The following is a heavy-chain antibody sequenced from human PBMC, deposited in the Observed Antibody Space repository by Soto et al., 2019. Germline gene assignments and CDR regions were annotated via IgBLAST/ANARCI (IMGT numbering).Heavy chain of an antibody. Sequence: GGSLRLSCAAAGFTFTSYAMHWVRQAPGKGLEWVAVISQDGSYQYYSDSEKGRFTLSRDNSKNTLSLQMNSLRAEDTAFYYCAKDLEKDILIWLGELSPDFWGQGTLVTVSS. V-gene: IGHV3-30*18. D-gene: IGHD3-10*01. CDR3: AKDLEKDILIWLGELSPDF. J-gene: IGHJ4*01. CDR2: ISQDGSYQ. CDR1: GFTFTSYA.